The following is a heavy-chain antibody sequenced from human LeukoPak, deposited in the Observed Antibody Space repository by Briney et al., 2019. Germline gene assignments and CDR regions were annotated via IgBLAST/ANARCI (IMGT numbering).Heavy chain of an antibody. J-gene: IGHJ4*02. CDR3: ARDYCSSTSCPIDY. Sequence: PGGSLRLSCAASGFTFSSYSMNWVRQAPGKGLEWVSSISSTSGFIYYADSVKGRFTISRDNAKNSLYLQMNSLRAEDTALYYCARDYCSSTSCPIDYWGQGTLVTVSS. D-gene: IGHD2-2*01. V-gene: IGHV3-21*01. CDR1: GFTFSSYS. CDR2: ISSTSGFI.